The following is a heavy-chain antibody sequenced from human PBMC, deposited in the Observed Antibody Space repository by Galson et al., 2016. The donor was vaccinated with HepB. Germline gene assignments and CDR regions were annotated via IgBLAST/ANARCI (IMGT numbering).Heavy chain of an antibody. J-gene: IGHJ4*02. CDR2: IYNTGST. CDR1: GGSINSDVR. Sequence: ETLSLTCAVSGGSINSDVRWSWVRQAPGKGLEWIGEIYNTGSTNYNPSLKTRFIMSLDKSKNQFSLKANSVTAADTARYYCVSYATGHGGTGYWGPGILVTVSS. V-gene: IGHV4-4*02. D-gene: IGHD1-7*01. CDR3: VSYATGHGGTGY.